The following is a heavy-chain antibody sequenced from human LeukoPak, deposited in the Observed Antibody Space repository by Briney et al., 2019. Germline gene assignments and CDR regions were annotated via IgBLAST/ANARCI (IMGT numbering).Heavy chain of an antibody. V-gene: IGHV3-33*01. CDR3: ARDSGSYDSSGYYYGNDAFDI. D-gene: IGHD3-22*01. Sequence: GGSLRLSCAASGFTFSSYGMHWVRQAPGKGLEWVAVIWYDGSNKYYADSVKGRFTISRDNSKNTLYLQMNSLRAEDTAVYYCARDSGSYDSSGYYYGNDAFDIWGQGTMVTVSS. J-gene: IGHJ3*02. CDR2: IWYDGSNK. CDR1: GFTFSSYG.